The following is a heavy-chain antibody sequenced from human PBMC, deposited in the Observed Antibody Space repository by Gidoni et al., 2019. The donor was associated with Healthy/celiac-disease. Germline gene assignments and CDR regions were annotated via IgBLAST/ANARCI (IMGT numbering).Heavy chain of an antibody. Sequence: QLQLQESGPGLVKPSETLSLTCTVSGGSISSSSYYWGWIRPPPGKGLEWIGSIYYSGNTYYNPSLKSRVTISVDTSKNQFSLKLSSVTAADTAVYYCARSSGSGIDYWGQGTLVTVSS. CDR1: GGSISSSSYY. J-gene: IGHJ4*02. V-gene: IGHV4-39*01. D-gene: IGHD3-10*01. CDR3: ARSSGSGIDY. CDR2: IYYSGNT.